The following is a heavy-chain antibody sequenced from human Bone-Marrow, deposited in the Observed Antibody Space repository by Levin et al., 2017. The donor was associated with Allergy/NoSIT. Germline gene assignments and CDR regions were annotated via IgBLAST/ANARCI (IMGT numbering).Heavy chain of an antibody. J-gene: IGHJ4*02. CDR3: AKDIASGYFLAFDY. CDR2: ITWNSAKI. CDR1: GFTFDDYA. D-gene: IGHD5-12*01. V-gene: IGHV3-9*01. Sequence: SCAASGFTFDDYAMHRVRQIPGKGLEWVSGITWNSAKIAYGDSFKGRFTISRDNAKNSLDLQMNSLRPEDTALYYCAKDIASGYFLAFDYWGQGALVTVSS.